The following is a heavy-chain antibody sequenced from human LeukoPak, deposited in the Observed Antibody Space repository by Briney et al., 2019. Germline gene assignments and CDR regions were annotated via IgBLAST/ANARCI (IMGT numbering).Heavy chain of an antibody. Sequence: KPSETLSLTCTVSGGSISSYYWSWIRQPPGKGLEWIGYIYYSGSTNYNPSLKSRVTISVETSKNQFSLKLSSVTAEDTAVYYCARLRSIAHFDYWRQGTLVTVSS. CDR3: ARLRSIAHFDY. V-gene: IGHV4-59*08. D-gene: IGHD3-10*01. CDR2: IYYSGST. CDR1: GGSISSYY. J-gene: IGHJ4*02.